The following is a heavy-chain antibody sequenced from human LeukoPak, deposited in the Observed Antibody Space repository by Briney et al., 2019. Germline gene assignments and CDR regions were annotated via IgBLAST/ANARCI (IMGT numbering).Heavy chain of an antibody. V-gene: IGHV3-11*01. J-gene: IGHJ4*02. CDR1: GFTFSDYY. D-gene: IGHD4-17*01. CDR3: ATGGGDYGDYSGY. CDR2: ITSSGATI. Sequence: GGSLRLSCAASGFTFSDYYMSWIRQAPGKGLEWPSYITSSGATIYYADSIEGRFTVSRDNSKNSLYVQMNSLRAEDTAVYYCATGGGDYGDYSGYWGQGTLVTVSS.